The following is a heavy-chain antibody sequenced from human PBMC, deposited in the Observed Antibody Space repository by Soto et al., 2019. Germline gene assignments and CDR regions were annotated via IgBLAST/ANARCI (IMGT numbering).Heavy chain of an antibody. D-gene: IGHD3-10*01. CDR2: INHSGST. V-gene: IGHV4-39*07. Sequence: PSETLSLTCTVSGDSIRSGNHYWSWIRQPPGKGLEWIGEINHSGSTNYNPSLKSRVTISVDTSKNQFSLKLSSVTAADTAVYYCASGGYYYYYGMDVWGQGTTVTVSS. CDR1: GDSIRSGNHY. J-gene: IGHJ6*02. CDR3: ASGGYYYYYGMDV.